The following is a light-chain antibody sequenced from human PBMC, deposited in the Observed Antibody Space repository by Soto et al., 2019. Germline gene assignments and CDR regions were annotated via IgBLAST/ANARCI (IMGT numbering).Light chain of an antibody. J-gene: IGKJ1*01. CDR3: QQSYSTTPWT. Sequence: DIQLTQSPSSLSASVGDKVTITCRASQSIRSYLNWVQQKPGKAPKLLIYDASSLQTGVPSRFSGSGSGTDFSLTISSLQHEDFATRYCQQSYSTTPWTFGQATKVDIK. CDR2: DAS. V-gene: IGKV1-39*01. CDR1: QSIRSY.